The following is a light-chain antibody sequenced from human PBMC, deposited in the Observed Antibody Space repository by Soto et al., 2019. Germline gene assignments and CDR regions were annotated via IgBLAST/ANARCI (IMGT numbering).Light chain of an antibody. CDR2: DAS. CDR1: QGVSSW. Sequence: DIQMTQSPSSVSASVGDSVTITCRASQGVSSWLAWYQQKPGKAPKLLIYDASSLESGVPSRFSGSGSGTEFTLTISSLQPDDFATYYCQQYNSYSWTFGQGTKVDIK. CDR3: QQYNSYSWT. J-gene: IGKJ1*01. V-gene: IGKV1-5*01.